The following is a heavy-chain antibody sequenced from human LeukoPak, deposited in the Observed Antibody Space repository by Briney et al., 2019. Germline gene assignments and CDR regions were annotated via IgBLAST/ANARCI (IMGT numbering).Heavy chain of an antibody. CDR1: GFNFNSGW. J-gene: IGHJ4*02. CDR3: ARATQGYFDY. CDR2: IKQDGREK. V-gene: IGHV3-7*04. Sequence: GGSLRLSCAASGFNFNSGWMSWVRQAPGKGLEWVANIKQDGREKHYVDSVKGRFTISRDNAKNSLYLEMNSLRVEDTAVYYCARATQGYFDYWGQGALVTVSS.